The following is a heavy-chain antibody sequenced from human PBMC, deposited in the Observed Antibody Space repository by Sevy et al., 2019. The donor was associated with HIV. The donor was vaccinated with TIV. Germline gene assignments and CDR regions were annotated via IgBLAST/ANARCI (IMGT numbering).Heavy chain of an antibody. Sequence: GGSLRLSCAASGFTFSNYVMHWVRQAPGKGLEWVARISLHGTNKDYRDSVKGRFTISRDDAKNTVYVEMTSLTVEDTALYYCVRETGGSGSAGYFGDWGQGTLVTVSS. D-gene: IGHD2-15*01. J-gene: IGHJ4*02. CDR2: ISLHGTNK. CDR3: VRETGGSGSAGYFGD. V-gene: IGHV3-30*04. CDR1: GFTFSNYV.